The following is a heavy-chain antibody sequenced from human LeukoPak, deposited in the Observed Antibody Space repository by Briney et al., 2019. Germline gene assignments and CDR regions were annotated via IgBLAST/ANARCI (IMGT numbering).Heavy chain of an antibody. CDR3: ARDGFDSGGYFVGIYYFDY. J-gene: IGHJ4*02. CDR2: IIPIFGTA. V-gene: IGHV1-69*05. Sequence: GASVKVSCKASGGTFSSYAISWVRQAPGQGLEWMGRIIPIFGTANYAQKFQGRVTITTDESTSTAYMELSSLRSEDTAVYYCARDGFDSGGYFVGIYYFDYWGQGTLVTVSS. D-gene: IGHD1-26*01. CDR1: GGTFSSYA.